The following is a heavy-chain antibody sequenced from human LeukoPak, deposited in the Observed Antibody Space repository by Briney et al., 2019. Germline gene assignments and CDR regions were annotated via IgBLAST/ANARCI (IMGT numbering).Heavy chain of an antibody. V-gene: IGHV3-53*01. CDR2: IYSGGST. CDR3: AREYYGSSVNAFDI. Sequence: QAGGSLRLSCAASGFTVSSNYMSWVRQAPGKGLEWVSVIYSGGSTYYADSVKGRFTISRDNSKNTLYLQMNSLRAGDTAVYYCAREYYGSSVNAFDIWGQGTMVTVSS. CDR1: GFTVSSNY. J-gene: IGHJ3*02. D-gene: IGHD3-22*01.